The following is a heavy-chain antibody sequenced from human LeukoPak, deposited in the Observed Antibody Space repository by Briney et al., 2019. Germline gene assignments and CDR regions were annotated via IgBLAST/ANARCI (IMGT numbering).Heavy chain of an antibody. CDR3: AARVVGATNDY. J-gene: IGHJ4*02. CDR2: IYYSGST. Sequence: SETLSLTCTVSGGSISSYYWSWIRQPPGKGLEWIGYIYYSGSTNYNPSLKSRVTISVDTPKNQFSLKLSSVTAADTAVYYCAARVVGATNDYWGQGTLVTVSS. CDR1: GGSISSYY. D-gene: IGHD1-26*01. V-gene: IGHV4-59*01.